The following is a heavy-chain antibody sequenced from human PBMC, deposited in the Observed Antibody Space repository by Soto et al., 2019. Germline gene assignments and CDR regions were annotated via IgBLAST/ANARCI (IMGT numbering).Heavy chain of an antibody. J-gene: IGHJ5*02. CDR3: ARGRGRYSSGWSWFDP. V-gene: IGHV4-4*02. D-gene: IGHD6-19*01. CDR1: GGTIRSPDW. Sequence: SETLSLTCGVSGGTIRSPDWWTWVRQPPGKGLERIGEIFQSGSTNYTPSLESRVTISVDKSKNQFSLTLTSVTAADTAVYFCARGRGRYSSGWSWFDPWGQGILVTVSS. CDR2: IFQSGST.